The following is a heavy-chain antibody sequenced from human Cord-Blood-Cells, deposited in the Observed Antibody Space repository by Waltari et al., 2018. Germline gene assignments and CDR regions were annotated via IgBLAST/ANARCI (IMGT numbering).Heavy chain of an antibody. CDR2: INHSGST. D-gene: IGHD6-13*01. J-gene: IGHJ4*02. CDR3: ARVERGIAAAGTTFDY. Sequence: QVQLQQWGAGLLTPSETLSLTCAVYGGSFSGYSCSWLRPPPGKGLEGIGEINHSGSTNYNPSLKSRVTISVDTSKNQFSLKLSSVTAADTAVYYCARVERGIAAAGTTFDYWGQGTLVTVSS. V-gene: IGHV4-34*01. CDR1: GGSFSGYS.